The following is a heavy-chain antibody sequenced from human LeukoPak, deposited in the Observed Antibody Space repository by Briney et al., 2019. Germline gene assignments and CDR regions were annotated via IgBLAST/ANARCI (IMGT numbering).Heavy chain of an antibody. V-gene: IGHV3-7*01. J-gene: IGHJ6*04. D-gene: IGHD3-10*02. CDR2: IKQDGSEK. CDR1: GFTLSSYY. Sequence: PGGSLRLPCAASGFTLSSYYMSWVRQAPGKGLEWVANIKQDGSEKYYVDSVKGRFTISRDNAKNSLYLQMNSLRAEDTAVYYCAELGITMIGGVWGKGTTVTISS. CDR3: AELGITMIGGV.